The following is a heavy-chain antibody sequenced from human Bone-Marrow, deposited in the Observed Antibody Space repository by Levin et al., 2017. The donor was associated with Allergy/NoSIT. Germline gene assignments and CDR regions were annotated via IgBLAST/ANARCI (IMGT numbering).Heavy chain of an antibody. D-gene: IGHD6-13*01. Sequence: SETLSLTCTVSGGSISSSSYYWGWIRQPPGKGLEWIGSIYYSGSTYYNPSLKSRVTISVDTSKNQFSLKLSSVTAADTAVYYCASYPRGSWQRRHDYWGQGTLVTVSS. CDR3: ASYPRGSWQRRHDY. V-gene: IGHV4-39*01. J-gene: IGHJ4*02. CDR1: GGSISSSSYY. CDR2: IYYSGST.